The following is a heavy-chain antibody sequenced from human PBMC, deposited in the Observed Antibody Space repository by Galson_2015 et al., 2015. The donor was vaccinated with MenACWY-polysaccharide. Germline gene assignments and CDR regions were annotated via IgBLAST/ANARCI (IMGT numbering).Heavy chain of an antibody. J-gene: IGHJ4*02. CDR3: ASGCSISSCSPLDY. CDR1: QFTFNNSA. CDR2: INPSGGST. Sequence: SLRLSCAASQFTFNNSAMIWGRQAPGKGLEGVSTINPSGGSTWYADSVKGRFSISRDNSNNVLYLQMNSLRADDTAVYYCASGCSISSCSPLDYWGQGTLVSVSS. V-gene: IGHV3-23*01. D-gene: IGHD2-2*01.